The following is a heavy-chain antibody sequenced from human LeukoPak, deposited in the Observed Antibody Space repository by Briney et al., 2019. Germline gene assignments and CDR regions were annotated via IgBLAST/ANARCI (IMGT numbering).Heavy chain of an antibody. CDR1: GFTFSIYW. V-gene: IGHV3-7*03. J-gene: IGHJ6*02. CDR3: AKAVNSYYYGMDV. CDR2: IKGDGSER. D-gene: IGHD3-10*01. Sequence: GGSLRLSCAASGFTFSIYWMSWVRQAPGKGLEWVATIKGDGSERYYVDSVKGRFTISRDSAKNSLYLQMNSLRGEDTALYYCAKAVNSYYYGMDVWGQGTTVTVS.